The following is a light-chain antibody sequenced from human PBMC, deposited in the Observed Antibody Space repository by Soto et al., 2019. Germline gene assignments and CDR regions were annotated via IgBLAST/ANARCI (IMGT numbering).Light chain of an antibody. CDR1: GSNIGAGYN. CDR2: GNS. J-gene: IGLJ1*01. V-gene: IGLV1-40*01. CDR3: SLYTSENTYV. Sequence: QSVLTQPPSVSGDPGQAVTISCTGSGSNIGAGYNVHWYQQLPGTAPKLLIHGNSNRPSGVPDRFSGSKSGNTASLTISGLQAADEADYYCSLYTSENTYVFGTGTKVTVL.